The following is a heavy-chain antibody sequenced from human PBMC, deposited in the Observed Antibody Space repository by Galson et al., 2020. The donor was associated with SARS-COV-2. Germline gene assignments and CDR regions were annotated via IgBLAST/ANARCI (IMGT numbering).Heavy chain of an antibody. V-gene: IGHV4-39*07. D-gene: IGHD3-3*01. J-gene: IGHJ4*02. CDR2: LYYSGIT. CDR3: ARVASNDFWSGFSEIYFDS. Sequence: SEPLSLICAVSGGSVSSTSHYWAWIRQPPGRGLEWIGSLYYSGITYDNESLKSRVTVSIDTLKNQFSLRLTSVTAADTAFYYCARVASNDFWSGFSEIYFDSWGQGALVTVAS. CDR1: GGSVSSTSHY.